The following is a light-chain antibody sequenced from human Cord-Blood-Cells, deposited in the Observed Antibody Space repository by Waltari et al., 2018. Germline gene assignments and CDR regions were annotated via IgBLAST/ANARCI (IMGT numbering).Light chain of an antibody. V-gene: IGKV1-33*01. CDR1: QDISNY. Sequence: DIQMTQSPSSLSASVGDRVTSTCQASQDISNYLNWYQQKPGKAPKLLIYDASNLETEVPSRFSGSGSGTDFTFTISNLQPEDIATYYCQQYDNLPPYTFGQGTKLEIK. CDR2: DAS. J-gene: IGKJ2*01. CDR3: QQYDNLPPYT.